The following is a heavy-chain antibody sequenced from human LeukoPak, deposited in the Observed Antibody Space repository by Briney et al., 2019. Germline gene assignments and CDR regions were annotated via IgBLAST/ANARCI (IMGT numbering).Heavy chain of an antibody. V-gene: IGHV3-20*04. CDR2: INWNGGST. CDR1: VFTLDDYG. Sequence: GGSQRLSCAASVFTLDDYGMSWVRRARGEGLEWVIGINWNGGSTGYADSVKGRFTISRENAKNSLYLQMNSLRAEDTALYYCASGGIYYGAAFDFWGQGTLVTVSS. D-gene: IGHD1-26*01. CDR3: ASGGIYYGAAFDF. J-gene: IGHJ4*02.